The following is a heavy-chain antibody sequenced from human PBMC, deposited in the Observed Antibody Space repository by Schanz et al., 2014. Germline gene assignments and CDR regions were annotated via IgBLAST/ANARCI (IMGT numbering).Heavy chain of an antibody. D-gene: IGHD3-22*01. Sequence: AQLMESGGGVVQPGTSLILSCSVSGFSLNTYGIHWFRQPAGKGLEWLSYIATSSSTRHYADSVKGRVTISRDNAKNSLYLQMNSLRAGDTAVYYCARVHRYDPSGWGYFDYWGQGALVTVSS. CDR2: IATSSSTR. V-gene: IGHV3-48*01. CDR3: ARVHRYDPSGWGYFDY. J-gene: IGHJ4*02. CDR1: GFSLNTYG.